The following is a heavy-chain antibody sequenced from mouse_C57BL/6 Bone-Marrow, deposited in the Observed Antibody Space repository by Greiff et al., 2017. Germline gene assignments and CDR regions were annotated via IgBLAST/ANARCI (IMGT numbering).Heavy chain of an antibody. D-gene: IGHD2-3*01. J-gene: IGHJ2*01. CDR1: GFNIKDDY. CDR3: TTGYEGDPFDY. V-gene: IGHV14-4*01. Sequence: VHVKQSGAELVRPGASVKLSCTASGFNIKDDYMHWVKQRPEQGLEWIGWIDPENGDTEYASKFQGKATITADTSSNTAYLQLSSLTSEDTAVYYRTTGYEGDPFDYWGQSTT. CDR2: IDPENGDT.